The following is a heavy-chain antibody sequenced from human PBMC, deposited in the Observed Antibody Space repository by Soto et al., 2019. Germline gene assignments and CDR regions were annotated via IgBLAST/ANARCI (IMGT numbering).Heavy chain of an antibody. D-gene: IGHD3-16*01. CDR1: GFTFDDYA. J-gene: IGHJ6*02. CDR2: ISWNSGSI. Sequence: EVQLVESGGGLVQPGRSLRLSCAASGFTFDDYAMHWVRQAPGKGLEWVSGISWNSGSIGYADSVKGRFTISRDNAKNSLYLQMNSLRAEDTALYYCAKVGRGFGFYGMDVWGQGTTVTVSS. V-gene: IGHV3-9*01. CDR3: AKVGRGFGFYGMDV.